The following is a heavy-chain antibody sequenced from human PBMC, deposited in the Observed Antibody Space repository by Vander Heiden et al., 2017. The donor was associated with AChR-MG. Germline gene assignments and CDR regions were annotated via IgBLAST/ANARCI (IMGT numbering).Heavy chain of an antibody. Sequence: QVQLQESGPGLVKPSETLSLTCTVSGGSISSYYWSWIRQPPGKGLEWIGYIYYSGSTNYNPSLKSRVTISVDTSKNQFSLKLSSVTAADTAVYYCARDSIGAYYYYYGMDVWGQGTTVTVSS. CDR2: IYYSGST. V-gene: IGHV4-59*01. D-gene: IGHD3-22*01. CDR1: GGSISSYY. J-gene: IGHJ6*02. CDR3: ARDSIGAYYYYYGMDV.